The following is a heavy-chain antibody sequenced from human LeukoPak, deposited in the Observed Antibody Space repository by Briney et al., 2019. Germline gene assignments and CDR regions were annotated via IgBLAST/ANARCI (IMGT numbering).Heavy chain of an antibody. Sequence: GGSLRLSCAASGFTFSSYAMSWVRQAPGKGLEWVSVISGSGGRTYYADSAKGRFTISRDNSKNTLYLQMNSLRADDTAVYYCAKALRPKLWFGEFLDYWGQGTLVTVSS. CDR2: ISGSGGRT. V-gene: IGHV3-23*01. J-gene: IGHJ4*02. CDR1: GFTFSSYA. CDR3: AKALRPKLWFGEFLDY. D-gene: IGHD3-10*01.